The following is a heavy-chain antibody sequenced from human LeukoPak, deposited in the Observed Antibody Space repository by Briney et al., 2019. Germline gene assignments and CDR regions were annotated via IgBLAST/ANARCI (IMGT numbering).Heavy chain of an antibody. J-gene: IGHJ4*02. D-gene: IGHD6-19*01. Sequence: GGSLRLPCAASGFTFSSYDMHWVRQAPGKGLEWVAVIYYDGSYKYFADSVKGRFTISRDNSKNTLYLQMNSLRAEDTAVYYCAKCGSSGWRELAYWGQGTLVTVSS. CDR3: AKCGSSGWRELAY. V-gene: IGHV3-33*06. CDR2: IYYDGSYK. CDR1: GFTFSSYD.